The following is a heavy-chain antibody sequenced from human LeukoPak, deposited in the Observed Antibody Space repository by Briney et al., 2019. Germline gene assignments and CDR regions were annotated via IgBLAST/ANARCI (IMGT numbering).Heavy chain of an antibody. J-gene: IGHJ3*02. D-gene: IGHD6-13*01. Sequence: AALKVSCKASRYTITGYYIHWVRQAPGRGVEWMGWINPKSGDTKTTQKFQGRVTITRDTSISTASMELGRLRSDDTAVYLCAKPKYSSSWDAFDIWGPGTMVTVSS. V-gene: IGHV1-2*02. CDR1: RYTITGYY. CDR2: INPKSGDT. CDR3: AKPKYSSSWDAFDI.